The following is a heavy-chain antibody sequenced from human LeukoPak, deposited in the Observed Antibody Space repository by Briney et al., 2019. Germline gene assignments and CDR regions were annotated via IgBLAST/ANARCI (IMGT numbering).Heavy chain of an antibody. V-gene: IGHV1-2*02. CDR3: ARNIWFGESADAFDI. D-gene: IGHD3-10*01. J-gene: IGHJ3*02. CDR1: GYTFTSYY. Sequence: ASVKVSCKASGYTFTSYYMHWVRQAPGQGLEWMGWINPNSGGTNYAQKFQGRVTMTRDKSIRTAYMELSRLTSDDTAVYYCARNIWFGESADAFDIWGQGTMVTVSS. CDR2: INPNSGGT.